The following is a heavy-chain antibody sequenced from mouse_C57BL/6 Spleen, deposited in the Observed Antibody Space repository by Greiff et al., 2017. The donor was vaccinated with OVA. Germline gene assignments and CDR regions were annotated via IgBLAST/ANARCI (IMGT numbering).Heavy chain of an antibody. J-gene: IGHJ2*01. D-gene: IGHD1-1*01. Sequence: EVKVVESGEGLVKPGGSLKLSCAASGFTFSSYAMSWVRQTPEKRLEWVAYISSGGDYIYYADTVKGRFTISRDNARNTLYLQMSSLKSEDTAMYYCTRDGGSSYDYFDYWGQGTTLTVSS. V-gene: IGHV5-9-1*02. CDR3: TRDGGSSYDYFDY. CDR1: GFTFSSYA. CDR2: ISSGGDYI.